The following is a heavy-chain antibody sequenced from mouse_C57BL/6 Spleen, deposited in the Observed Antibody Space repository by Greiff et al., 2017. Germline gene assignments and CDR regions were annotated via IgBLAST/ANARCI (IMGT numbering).Heavy chain of an antibody. CDR1: GYAFSSSW. J-gene: IGHJ3*01. V-gene: IGHV1-82*01. CDR3: ARGAPFAY. Sequence: VQLQQSGPELVKPGASVKISCKASGYAFSSSWMNWVKQRPGKGLEGIGRIYPGDGDTNYNGKFKGKATLTADKSSSTAYMQLSSLTSEDSAVYFCARGAPFAYWGQGTLVTVSA. CDR2: IYPGDGDT.